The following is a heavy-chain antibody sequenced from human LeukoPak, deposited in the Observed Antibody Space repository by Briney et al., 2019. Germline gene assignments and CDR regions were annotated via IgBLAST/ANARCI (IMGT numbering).Heavy chain of an antibody. CDR1: GGSFSGNN. CDR3: ARGSPKHDS. CDR2: INHSGAT. J-gene: IGHJ5*01. V-gene: IGHV4-34*01. Sequence: PSETLSLTCAVYGGSFSGNNWNWIRQPPGKGLEWIGEINHSGATKYNPSLKSRLTISVDPSKNHFSLKLKSVTAADTAVYYCARGSPKHDSWGQGTLVTVSS.